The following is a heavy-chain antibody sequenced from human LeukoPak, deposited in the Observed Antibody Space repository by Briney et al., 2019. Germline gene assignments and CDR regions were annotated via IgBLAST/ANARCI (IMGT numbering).Heavy chain of an antibody. V-gene: IGHV1-2*02. CDR2: INPHNGDT. D-gene: IGHD2-15*01. Sequence: ASVKVSCKASGYSFTGYYLNWVRQAPGQGLEWMGWINPHNGDTKYAQKFQGRFTVTRDTSISTAYMELSRLRSDDTAVYFCARDRGFCSGDSCHSNWFDPWGQGTLVTVSS. CDR1: GYSFTGYY. CDR3: ARDRGFCSGDSCHSNWFDP. J-gene: IGHJ5*02.